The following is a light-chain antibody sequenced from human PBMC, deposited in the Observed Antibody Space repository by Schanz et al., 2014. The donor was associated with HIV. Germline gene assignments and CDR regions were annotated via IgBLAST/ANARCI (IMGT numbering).Light chain of an antibody. CDR2: ADY. V-gene: IGLV1-51*01. Sequence: QSVLTQPPSVSAAPGQRVTISCSGGALNVGHNFVSWYQQFPGTAPKLLIFADYQRPSEIPDRISGSKTGTSATLAINGLQTGDEADYYCATWHSSLREVVFGRGTKLTVL. CDR1: ALNVGHNF. J-gene: IGLJ2*01. CDR3: ATWHSSLREVV.